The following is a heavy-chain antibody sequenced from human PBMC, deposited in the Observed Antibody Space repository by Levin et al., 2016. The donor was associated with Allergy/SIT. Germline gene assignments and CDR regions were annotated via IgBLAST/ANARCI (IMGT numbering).Heavy chain of an antibody. CDR3: AREYSSGWYPDYYFDY. V-gene: IGHV3-74*01. Sequence: GGSLRLSCAASGFTFSSYWMHWVRQAPGKGLVWVSRINSDGSSTSYADSVKGRFTISRDNAKNTLYLQMNSLRAEDTAVYYCAREYSSGWYPDYYFDYWGQGTLVTVSS. CDR2: INSDGSST. J-gene: IGHJ4*02. D-gene: IGHD6-19*01. CDR1: GFTFSSYW.